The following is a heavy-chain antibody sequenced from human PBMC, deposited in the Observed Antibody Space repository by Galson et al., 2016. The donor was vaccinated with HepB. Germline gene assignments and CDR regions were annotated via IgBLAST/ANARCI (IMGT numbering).Heavy chain of an antibody. D-gene: IGHD6-19*01. J-gene: IGHJ4*02. CDR1: GFPFGNHD. CDR2: ISYDGSDG. Sequence: SLRLSCAASGFPFGNHDMHWVRQAPHKGLEWLAVISYDGSDGAHADSVEGRFTISRDNTRNTLFLQMNSLKPEDTAIYYCASLHRGSYFDTWGQGTLVTVSS. V-gene: IGHV3-30*14. CDR3: ASLHRGSYFDT.